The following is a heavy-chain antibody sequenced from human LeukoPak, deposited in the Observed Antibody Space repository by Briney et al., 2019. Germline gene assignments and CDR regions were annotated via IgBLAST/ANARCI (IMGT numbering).Heavy chain of an antibody. V-gene: IGHV3-33*01. CDR2: IWYDGSNK. Sequence: TGGSLRLSCAASGFTFSSYGMHWVRQAPGKGLEWVAVIWYDGSNKYYADSVKGRFTISRDNSKNTLYLQMNSLRAEDTAVYYCARDSRRYCTNGVCQGGDYWGQGTLVTVSS. CDR1: GFTFSSYG. CDR3: ARDSRRYCTNGVCQGGDY. J-gene: IGHJ4*02. D-gene: IGHD2-8*01.